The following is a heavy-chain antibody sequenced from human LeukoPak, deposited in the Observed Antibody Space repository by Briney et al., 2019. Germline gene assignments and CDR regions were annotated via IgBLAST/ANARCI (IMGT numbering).Heavy chain of an antibody. J-gene: IGHJ4*02. D-gene: IGHD3-22*01. CDR1: GFTFSSYA. Sequence: PGGSLRLSCAASGFTFSSYAMHWVRQAPGKGLEWVAVISYDGSNKYYADSVKGRFTISRDNSKNTLYLQMNSLRAEDTAVYYCAKDGVTMIVAYDYWGQGTLVTVSS. V-gene: IGHV3-30-3*01. CDR3: AKDGVTMIVAYDY. CDR2: ISYDGSNK.